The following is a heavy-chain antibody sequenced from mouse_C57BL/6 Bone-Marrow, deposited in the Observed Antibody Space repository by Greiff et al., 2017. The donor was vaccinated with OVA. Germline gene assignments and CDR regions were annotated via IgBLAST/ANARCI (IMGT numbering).Heavy chain of an antibody. CDR3: ARWYYGPWFAY. V-gene: IGHV1-55*01. CDR2: IYPGSGST. J-gene: IGHJ3*01. D-gene: IGHD1-1*01. CDR1: GYTFTSYW. Sequence: QVQLQQPGAELVKPGASVKMSCKASGYTFTSYWITWVKQRPGQGLEWIGDIYPGSGSTNYNEKFKGKATLTVDTSSSTAYMQLSSLKSEDSAVYYCARWYYGPWFAYWGQGTLVTVSA.